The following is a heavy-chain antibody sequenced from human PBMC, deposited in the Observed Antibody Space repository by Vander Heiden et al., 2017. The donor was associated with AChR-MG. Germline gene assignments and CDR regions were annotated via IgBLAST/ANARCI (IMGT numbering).Heavy chain of an antibody. CDR2: ISSSSSYI. CDR3: ARDFLYGDFVPDY. J-gene: IGHJ4*02. Sequence: EVQLVESGGGLVKPGGALRLSSAAPGSTFRSDGMNWVRQAPGKGLEWVSSISSSSSYIYYADFVKGRFTISRDNAKNTLYLQMNSLRAEDTAVYYCARDFLYGDFVPDYWGQGTLVTVSS. V-gene: IGHV3-21*01. CDR1: GSTFRSDG. D-gene: IGHD4-17*01.